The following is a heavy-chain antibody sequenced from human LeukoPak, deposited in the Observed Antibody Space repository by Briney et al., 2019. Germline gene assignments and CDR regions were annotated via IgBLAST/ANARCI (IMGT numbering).Heavy chain of an antibody. D-gene: IGHD5-12*01. CDR3: ARLLVATSYYYYYYMDV. CDR1: GGSISSGSYY. Sequence: SQTLSLTCTVSGGSISSGSYYWSWIRQPAGKGLEWIGRIYTSGSTNYNPSLKSRVTISVDTSKNQFSLKLSSVTAADTAVYYCARLLVATSYYYYYYMDVWGKGTTVTVSS. CDR2: IYTSGST. J-gene: IGHJ6*03. V-gene: IGHV4-61*02.